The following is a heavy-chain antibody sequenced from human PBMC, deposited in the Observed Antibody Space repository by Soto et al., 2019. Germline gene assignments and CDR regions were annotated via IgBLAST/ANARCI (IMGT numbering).Heavy chain of an antibody. Sequence: ASVKVSCKASGYTFTSYAMHWVRQAPGQRLEWMGWINAGNGNTKYSQKFQGRVTITRDTSASTAYMELNSLRAEDTAIYYCAKDGNQASSGRTSYLDYWGQGILVTVSS. CDR3: AKDGNQASSGRTSYLDY. V-gene: IGHV1-3*01. CDR1: GYTFTSYA. CDR2: INAGNGNT. D-gene: IGHD6-6*01. J-gene: IGHJ4*02.